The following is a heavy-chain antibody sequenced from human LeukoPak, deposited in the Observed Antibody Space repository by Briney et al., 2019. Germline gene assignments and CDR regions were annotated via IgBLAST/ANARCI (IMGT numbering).Heavy chain of an antibody. D-gene: IGHD3-22*01. J-gene: IGHJ3*02. CDR1: GGTFSSYA. CDR2: IIPIFGIA. Sequence: SVKVSCKASGGTFSSYAISWVRQAPGQGLEWMGRIIPIFGIANYAQKFQGRVTITADKSTSTAYMELSSLRSEDTAVYYCARHLPGITMIVVVGYAFDIWGQGTMVTVSS. V-gene: IGHV1-69*04. CDR3: ARHLPGITMIVVVGYAFDI.